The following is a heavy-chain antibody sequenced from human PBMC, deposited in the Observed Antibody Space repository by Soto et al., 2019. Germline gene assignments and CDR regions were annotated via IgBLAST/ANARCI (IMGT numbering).Heavy chain of an antibody. CDR1: GFTFRNYD. Sequence: EVQLVESGGGLVQPGGSLRLSCEASGFTFRNYDMHWVRQGTGKGMEWVSGISAAGDPDYADSVEGRFTISRENAQNSVFRQMNSLRVGATAVYYGARTDRECDGLAVWGQGTTVSVSS. CDR2: ISAAGDP. J-gene: IGHJ6*02. V-gene: IGHV3-13*05. CDR3: ARTDRECDGLAV.